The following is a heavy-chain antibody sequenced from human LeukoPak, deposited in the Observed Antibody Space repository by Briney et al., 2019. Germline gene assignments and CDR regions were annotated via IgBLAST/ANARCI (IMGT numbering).Heavy chain of an antibody. D-gene: IGHD5-18*01. CDR1: GGSISSSSYY. CDR3: ARRGYSYGIRGYFDL. V-gene: IGHV4-39*01. J-gene: IGHJ2*01. CDR2: IYYSGST. Sequence: PSETLSLTCTVSGGSISSSSYYWGWIRQPPGKGLEWIGSIYYSGSTYYNPSLKSQVTISVDTSKNQFSLKLSSVTAADTAVYYCARRGYSYGIRGYFDLWGRGTLVTVSS.